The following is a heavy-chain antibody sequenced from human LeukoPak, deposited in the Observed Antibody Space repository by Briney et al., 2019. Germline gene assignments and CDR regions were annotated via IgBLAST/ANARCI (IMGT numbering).Heavy chain of an antibody. D-gene: IGHD3-16*01. CDR3: AKVTGGDMITYGGLDY. CDR2: IGGNGDIT. Sequence: PGGSLRLSCAASGFTFSNYAMSWVRQAPGKGLEWVSAIGGNGDITYYTDSVKGRFTISRDNSKNTLYLQMNSLRAEDTAIYYCAKVTGGDMITYGGLDYWGQGTLVTVSS. CDR1: GFTFSNYA. V-gene: IGHV3-23*01. J-gene: IGHJ4*02.